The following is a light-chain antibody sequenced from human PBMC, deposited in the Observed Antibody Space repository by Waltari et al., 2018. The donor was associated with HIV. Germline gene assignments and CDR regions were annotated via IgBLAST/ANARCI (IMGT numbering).Light chain of an antibody. CDR2: EVS. J-gene: IGLJ1*01. Sequence: QSALTQPASVSGSPGQSITISCTGTSSDVGGYNYVSWYPHHPGKAPKLLIYEVSNRPSGVSNRFSGSKSDNTASLTISGLQAEDEADYYCSSYTSDYTYVFGSGTEVTVL. CDR3: SSYTSDYTYV. CDR1: SSDVGGYNY. V-gene: IGLV2-14*01.